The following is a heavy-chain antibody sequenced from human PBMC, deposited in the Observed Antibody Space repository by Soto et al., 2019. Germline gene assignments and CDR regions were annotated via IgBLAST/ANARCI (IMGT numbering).Heavy chain of an antibody. CDR3: AKDPWVGKEIVVVPAATRAYYFDY. V-gene: IGHV3-23*01. CDR1: GFTFSSYA. Sequence: GGSLRLSCAASGFTFSSYAMSWVRQAPGKGLEWVSAISGSGGSTYYADSVKGRFTISRDNSKNTLYLQMNSLRAEDTAVYYCAKDPWVGKEIVVVPAATRAYYFDYWGQGTLVTVSS. D-gene: IGHD2-2*01. J-gene: IGHJ4*02. CDR2: ISGSGGST.